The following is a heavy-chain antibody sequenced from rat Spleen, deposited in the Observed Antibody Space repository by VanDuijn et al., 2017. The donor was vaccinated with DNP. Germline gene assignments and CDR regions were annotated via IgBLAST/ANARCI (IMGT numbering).Heavy chain of an antibody. CDR3: TTLNFYASLSEYFDY. Sequence: EVQLVESGGGLVQPGRSLKLSCAASGFPFSDYDMAWVRQAPTKGLEWVTTIINDGKRTYYRDSVKGRFTISRDNAKSILYLQTDSLRSEDTATYYCTTLNFYASLSEYFDYWGQGVMVTVSS. V-gene: IGHV5S10*01. CDR2: IINDGKRT. CDR1: GFPFSDYD. D-gene: IGHD1-12*01. J-gene: IGHJ2*01.